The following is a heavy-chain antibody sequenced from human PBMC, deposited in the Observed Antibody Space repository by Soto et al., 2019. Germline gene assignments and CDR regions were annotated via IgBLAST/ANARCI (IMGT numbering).Heavy chain of an antibody. D-gene: IGHD6-19*01. V-gene: IGHV1-2*02. J-gene: IGHJ5*01. CDR1: GYSSTDYH. Sequence: ASVKVSCKACGYSSTDYHMQWVRQAPGQGLEWMGWIDPKRGATSYAQKFQDRVTMTRDTSISTAYMELSRLRSDDSAVYYCARDGQYSIAWSNVGSWFDSWGQGTPVTVSS. CDR3: ARDGQYSIAWSNVGSWFDS. CDR2: IDPKRGAT.